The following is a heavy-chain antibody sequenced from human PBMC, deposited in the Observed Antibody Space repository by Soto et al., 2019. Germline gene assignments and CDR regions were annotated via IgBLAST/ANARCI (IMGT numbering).Heavy chain of an antibody. J-gene: IGHJ2*01. V-gene: IGHV1-2*04. CDR3: AREGKGYSGRYFDL. CDR1: GYTFTGYY. D-gene: IGHD1-26*01. CDR2: INTHTGGT. Sequence: QVQLVQSGAEVKKPGASLRVSCHASGYTFTGYYIHWVRQAPGQGLEWMGWINTHTGGTNYAQKFQGWVTMTRDTSINTTYMELSRLKSNDVAVYDCAREGKGYSGRYFDLWGRGTLLTVSA.